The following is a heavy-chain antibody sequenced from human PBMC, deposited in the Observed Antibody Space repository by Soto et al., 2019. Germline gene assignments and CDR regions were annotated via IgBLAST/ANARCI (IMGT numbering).Heavy chain of an antibody. D-gene: IGHD3-22*01. CDR1: GGSISSGGYS. Sequence: SETLSLTCAVSGGSISSGGYSWSWIRQPPGKGLEWIGYIYHSGSTNYNPSLKSRVTMSVDTSKNQCSLKVSSVTAADTAVYYCARVERPDYYDGSGYYYAYWGQGTLVTVSS. J-gene: IGHJ4*02. CDR2: IYHSGST. V-gene: IGHV4-30-2*01. CDR3: ARVERPDYYDGSGYYYAY.